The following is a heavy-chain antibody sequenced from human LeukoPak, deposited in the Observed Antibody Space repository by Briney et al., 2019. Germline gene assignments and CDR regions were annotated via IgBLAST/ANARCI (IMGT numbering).Heavy chain of an antibody. CDR1: GASISHYY. J-gene: IGHJ4*02. D-gene: IGHD1-26*01. V-gene: IGHV4-4*09. CDR2: VHTSGGS. Sequence: AETLSLTCTVSGASISHYYLSWIRQTPERGLEWMGHVHTSGGSTYYPSLKTRLTMSIATSRSQLSLKLTSVTAADRAVYFCARLGSYHDFWGQGALVTVSS. CDR3: ARLGSYHDF.